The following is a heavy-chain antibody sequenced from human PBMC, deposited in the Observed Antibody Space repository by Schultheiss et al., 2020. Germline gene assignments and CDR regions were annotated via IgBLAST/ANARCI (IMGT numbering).Heavy chain of an antibody. V-gene: IGHV3-21*01. J-gene: IGHJ4*02. Sequence: GGSLRLSCAASGFTFSYYNMNWVRQAPGKGLEWVSFISENNGYIYYADSVKGRFTISRDNAKQSLYLQLNSLRVEDTAVYYCARDGTYCGGDCYHFDYWGQGTLVTVSS. CDR1: GFTFSYYN. CDR3: ARDGTYCGGDCYHFDY. CDR2: ISENNGYI. D-gene: IGHD2-21*02.